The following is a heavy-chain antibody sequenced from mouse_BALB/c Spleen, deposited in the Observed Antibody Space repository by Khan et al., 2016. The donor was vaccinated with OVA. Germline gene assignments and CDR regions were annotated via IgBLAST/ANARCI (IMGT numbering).Heavy chain of an antibody. Sequence: QIQLVQSGAELAKPGASVKMSCKASGYTFTSYWMHWVKPRPGQGLEWIGYINPSTDYTEYNQKFKDKATLTADKSSSTAYMQLTSLTSEDSAVYDCTNHGSSSAWFTYWGQGTLVTVSA. V-gene: IGHV1-7*01. CDR3: TNHGSSSAWFTY. CDR2: INPSTDYT. D-gene: IGHD1-1*01. J-gene: IGHJ3*01. CDR1: GYTFTSYW.